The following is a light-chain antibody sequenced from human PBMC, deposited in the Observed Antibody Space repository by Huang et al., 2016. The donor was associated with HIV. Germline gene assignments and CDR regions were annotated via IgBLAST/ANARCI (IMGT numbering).Light chain of an antibody. CDR1: QGINNY. CDR2: AAS. Sequence: DIQMTQSPSSLSASIGDRVTVTCRGGQGINNYLAWYQQKPGKVPKLLISAASSLQSGVPSRFSGSGSGTDFTLTINNVQPEDVAIYYCQKYNSAPPWTFGQGTRVEIK. V-gene: IGKV1-27*01. J-gene: IGKJ1*01. CDR3: QKYNSAPPWT.